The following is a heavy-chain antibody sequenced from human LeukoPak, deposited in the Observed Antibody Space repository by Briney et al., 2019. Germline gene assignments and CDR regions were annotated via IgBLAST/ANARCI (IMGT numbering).Heavy chain of an antibody. CDR3: AKGGRDTSKYYFDY. V-gene: IGHV3-30*02. CDR2: VWFGESSQ. J-gene: IGHJ4*02. CDR1: GFSFSNSG. D-gene: IGHD1-26*01. Sequence: GGSLRLSYAASGFSFSNSGMHWVRQAPGKGLEWVAGVWFGESSQSYSDSVKGRFTISRDNSKNTVWLEMNSLRVEDTAVYYCAKGGRDTSKYYFDYWGQGTQVTVSS.